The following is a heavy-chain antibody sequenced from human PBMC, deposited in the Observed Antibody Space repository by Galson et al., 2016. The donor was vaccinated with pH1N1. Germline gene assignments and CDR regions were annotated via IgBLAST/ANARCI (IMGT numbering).Heavy chain of an antibody. Sequence: PALVKPTQTLTLTCIFSGFSITNRGEAVGWIRQPPGKALEWLALVYLDDDKFYSRSLQSRLTITKDTSKNQVVLRMTNMDPVDTGTYYCAHLYYYDTSGFYRYFDYWGQGILVTVSS. D-gene: IGHD3-22*01. J-gene: IGHJ4*02. CDR1: GFSITNRGEA. CDR3: AHLYYYDTSGFYRYFDY. CDR2: VYLDDDK. V-gene: IGHV2-5*02.